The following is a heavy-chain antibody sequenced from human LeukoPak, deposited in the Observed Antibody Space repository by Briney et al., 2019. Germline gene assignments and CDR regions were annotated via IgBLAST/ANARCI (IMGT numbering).Heavy chain of an antibody. CDR3: AKVAKYYYGSETYYFFEH. V-gene: IGHV3-30*02. Sequence: SGGSLRLSCVASGFTFSYYGMHWVRQAPGKGLEWVAFIRYVERDKYYADSVKGRFTISRDNAKNSLDLQMNSLRVEDTAVYYCAKVAKYYYGSETYYFFEHWGQGTPVTASS. D-gene: IGHD3-10*01. CDR1: GFTFSYYG. CDR2: IRYVERDK. J-gene: IGHJ4*02.